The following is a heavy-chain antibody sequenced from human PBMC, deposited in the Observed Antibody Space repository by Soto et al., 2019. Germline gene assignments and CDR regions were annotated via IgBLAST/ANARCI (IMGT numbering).Heavy chain of an antibody. D-gene: IGHD3-3*01. CDR1: GYTFTPYV. J-gene: IGHJ6*02. Sequence: ASLKVSCKASGYTFTPYVMYWVRQAPGQRLEWMGWLNAGNDNTEYSQKLQGRVTITRDTSASTVYMELSSLRSEDTAVYYCARVGQNYYGMDVWG. CDR3: ARVGQNYYGMDV. V-gene: IGHV1-3*01. CDR2: LNAGNDNT.